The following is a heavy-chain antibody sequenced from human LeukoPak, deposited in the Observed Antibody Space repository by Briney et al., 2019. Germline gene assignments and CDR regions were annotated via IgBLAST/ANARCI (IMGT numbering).Heavy chain of an antibody. J-gene: IGHJ5*02. CDR2: IYYSGST. D-gene: IGHD3-10*01. V-gene: IGHV4-30-4*01. CDR3: ARVAPYYYGSGGVWFDP. Sequence: SETLSLTCTVSGGSISSGDYYWSWIRQPPGKGLEWIGYIYYSGSTYYNPSLKSRVTISVDTSKNQFSLKLSSATAADTAVYYCARVAPYYYGSGGVWFDPWGQGTLVTVSS. CDR1: GGSISSGDYY.